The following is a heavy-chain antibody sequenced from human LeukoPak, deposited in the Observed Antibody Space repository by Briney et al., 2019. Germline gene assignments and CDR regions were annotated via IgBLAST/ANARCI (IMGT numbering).Heavy chain of an antibody. CDR1: GFTFSSYA. Sequence: AGGSLRLSCAASGFTFSSYAISWVRQAPGKGLEWVSALSGSGGSTYHADSVKGRFTISRDNSKNTLNLQMNSLRAEDTAVYYCAKDQRTYYDSSGYGSDYFDYWGQGTLVTVSS. V-gene: IGHV3-23*01. J-gene: IGHJ4*02. D-gene: IGHD3-22*01. CDR3: AKDQRTYYDSSGYGSDYFDY. CDR2: LSGSGGST.